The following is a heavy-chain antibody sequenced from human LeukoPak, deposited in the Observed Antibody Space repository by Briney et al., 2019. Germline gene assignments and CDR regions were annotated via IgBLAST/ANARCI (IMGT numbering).Heavy chain of an antibody. CDR3: ARGPRYYYYYMDV. CDR1: GYTFISYD. Sequence: ASGKVSCKASGYTFISYDINWVRQATGQGLEWMGWMNPNSGNTGYAHKFQGRVTITSNTSISTAYMELSSLRSEDTAVYYCARGPRYYYYYMDVWGKGTTVTVSS. CDR2: MNPNSGNT. J-gene: IGHJ6*03. V-gene: IGHV1-8*03.